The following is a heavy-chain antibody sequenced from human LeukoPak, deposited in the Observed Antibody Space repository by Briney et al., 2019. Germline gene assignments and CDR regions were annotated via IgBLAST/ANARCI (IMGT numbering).Heavy chain of an antibody. D-gene: IGHD1-26*01. CDR2: INNSGST. V-gene: IGHV4-34*01. CDR1: GGSFSGYY. Sequence: SETLSLTCAVYGGSFSGYYWSWIRQPPGKGLEWIGEINNSGSTNYNPSLKSRVTISVDTSKNQFYLKLSSVTAAATAVYYCARVGARFKISWFDPWGQGTLVTVSS. J-gene: IGHJ5*02. CDR3: ARVGARFKISWFDP.